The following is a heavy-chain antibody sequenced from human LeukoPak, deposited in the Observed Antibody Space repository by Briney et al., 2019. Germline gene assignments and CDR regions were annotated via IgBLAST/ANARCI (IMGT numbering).Heavy chain of an antibody. Sequence: PGGSLTLSCAASAFTFSSYWMHWVRQAPRKGLVWVSRVNTDGSSTTYADSVKGRFTTSRDNAKNTLYLQMNSLRAEETAVYYCVLPGDYGDPRGWGQGTLVTVSS. CDR3: VLPGDYGDPRG. CDR2: VNTDGSST. V-gene: IGHV3-74*01. J-gene: IGHJ4*02. CDR1: AFTFSSYW. D-gene: IGHD4-17*01.